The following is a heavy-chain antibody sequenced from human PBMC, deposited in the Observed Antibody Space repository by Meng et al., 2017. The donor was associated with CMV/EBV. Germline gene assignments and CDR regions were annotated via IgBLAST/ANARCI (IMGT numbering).Heavy chain of an antibody. CDR2: ISGSGGST. CDR3: ASERSYCSSTSCYRGDY. Sequence: GESLKISCAASGFTFSSYAMGWVRQAPGKGLEWVSAISGSGGSTYYADSVKGRFTISRDNSKNTLYLQMNSLRAEDTAVYYCASERSYCSSTSCYRGDYWGQGTLVTVSS. D-gene: IGHD2-2*02. J-gene: IGHJ4*02. CDR1: GFTFSSYA. V-gene: IGHV3-23*01.